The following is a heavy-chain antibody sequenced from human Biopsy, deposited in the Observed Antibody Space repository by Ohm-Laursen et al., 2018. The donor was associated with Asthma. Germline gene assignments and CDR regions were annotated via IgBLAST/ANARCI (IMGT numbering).Heavy chain of an antibody. CDR1: GGTFSNFA. Sequence: SVKVSCKAPGGTFSNFAISWVRQAPGQGLEWLGGTMTVFGTTNYAQRIQGRVTITADESMSTAYMEVTSLRSEDTAIYYCARCQVGYSSGWSLLLKKIYYSGMDVWGQGTAVTVSS. V-gene: IGHV1-69*13. J-gene: IGHJ6*02. D-gene: IGHD6-19*01. CDR3: ARCQVGYSSGWSLLLKKIYYSGMDV. CDR2: TMTVFGTT.